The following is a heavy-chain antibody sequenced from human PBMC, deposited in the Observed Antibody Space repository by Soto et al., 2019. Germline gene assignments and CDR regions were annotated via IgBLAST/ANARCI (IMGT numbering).Heavy chain of an antibody. Sequence: ASVKVSCKASGYTFASYYMHWVRQAPGQGLEWMGIINPSAGSTSYAQKFQGRVTMTRDTPTRTVYMELSSLRSEDTAVYYCARDYYASSGYYLFDYWGQGTLVTVSS. CDR2: INPSAGST. J-gene: IGHJ4*02. CDR3: ARDYYASSGYYLFDY. CDR1: GYTFASYY. D-gene: IGHD3-22*01. V-gene: IGHV1-46*01.